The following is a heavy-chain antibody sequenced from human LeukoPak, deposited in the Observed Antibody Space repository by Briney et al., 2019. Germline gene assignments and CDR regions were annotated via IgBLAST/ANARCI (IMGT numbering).Heavy chain of an antibody. CDR1: GFTFSDYY. CDR2: ISRGGNSI. V-gene: IGHV3-11*01. J-gene: IGHJ4*02. CDR3: ARDQYLDY. Sequence: GESLRLSCAASGFTFSDYYMNWLRQAPGKGLEWVSSISRGGNSIYYAESVKGRFTVSRDNAKNSLYLQMNSLRAEDTAVYYCARDQYLDYRGQGTLVTVSS. D-gene: IGHD4-11*01.